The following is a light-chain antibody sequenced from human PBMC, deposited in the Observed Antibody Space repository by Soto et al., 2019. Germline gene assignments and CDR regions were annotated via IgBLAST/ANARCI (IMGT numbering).Light chain of an antibody. J-gene: IGKJ2*02. CDR3: QQYNNWPPWT. Sequence: EIVMTQSPATLSVSPGERATLSCRASQSVSSNLAWYQQKPGQAPRLLIYGASTRATGIPARFSGSGSGTEFTLTISSPQSEDCAVYYCQQYNNWPPWTFGQGPNLEIK. CDR1: QSVSSN. CDR2: GAS. V-gene: IGKV3-15*01.